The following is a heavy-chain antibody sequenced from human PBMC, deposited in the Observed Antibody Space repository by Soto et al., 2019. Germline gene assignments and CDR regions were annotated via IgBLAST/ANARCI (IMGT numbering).Heavy chain of an antibody. CDR3: AKGGSSTSRPYYFDY. J-gene: IGHJ4*02. Sequence: EVQLLESGGGLVQPGGSLRLSCAASGFSFSSYAMTWVRQAPGKGPEWVSGISRSGASTFNADSVKGRFTISRDNSKNTLYLQMNSLRADDAAVYYCAKGGSSTSRPYYFDYWGQGTLVTVSS. CDR1: GFSFSSYA. V-gene: IGHV3-23*01. CDR2: ISRSGAST. D-gene: IGHD1-26*01.